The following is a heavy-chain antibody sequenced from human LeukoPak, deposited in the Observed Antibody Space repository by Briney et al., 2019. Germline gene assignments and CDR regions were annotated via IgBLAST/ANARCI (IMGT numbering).Heavy chain of an antibody. CDR2: INPSGGST. Sequence: ASVKVSCKASGYTFTSYYMHWVRQAPGQGLEWMGIINPSGGSTSYAQKFQGRVTMTRDTSTSTVYMELSSLRSEDTAVYYCARDMAIFGVVIIGRFDPWGQGTLVTVSS. V-gene: IGHV1-46*01. CDR3: ARDMAIFGVVIIGRFDP. D-gene: IGHD3-3*01. J-gene: IGHJ5*02. CDR1: GYTFTSYY.